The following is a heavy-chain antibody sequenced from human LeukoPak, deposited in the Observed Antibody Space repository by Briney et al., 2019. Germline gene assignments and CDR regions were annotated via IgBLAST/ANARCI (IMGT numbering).Heavy chain of an antibody. D-gene: IGHD3-3*01. CDR1: GGSFRSSSYY. CDR2: IYYSGST. Sequence: SETLSLTCTVSGGSFRSSSYYWGWIRQTPGKGLEWIGCIYYSGSTYYNPSLKSRVTISIDTSRNQFSLKLSSVTAADTAVYYCARSAIRFLPFDPWGQGTLVTVSS. J-gene: IGHJ5*02. CDR3: ARSAIRFLPFDP. V-gene: IGHV4-39*07.